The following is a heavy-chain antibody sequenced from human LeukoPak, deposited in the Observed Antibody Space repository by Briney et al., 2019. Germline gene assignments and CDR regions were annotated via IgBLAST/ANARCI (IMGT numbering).Heavy chain of an antibody. CDR1: GGSISSGGYY. CDR3: ASHLGFKTQFDY. J-gene: IGHJ4*02. CDR2: IYYSGST. Sequence: SETLSLTCTVSGGSISSGGYYWSWIRQHPGKGLEWIGYIYYSGSTYYNPSLKSRVTISVDTSKNQFSLKLCSVTAADTAVYYCASHLGFKTQFDYWGQGTLVTVSS. V-gene: IGHV4-31*03. D-gene: IGHD7-27*01.